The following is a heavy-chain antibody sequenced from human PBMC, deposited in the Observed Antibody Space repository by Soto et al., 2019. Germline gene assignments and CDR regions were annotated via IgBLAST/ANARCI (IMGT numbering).Heavy chain of an antibody. V-gene: IGHV4-59*01. CDR2: IYYSGST. J-gene: IGHJ5*02. CDR1: GGSISSYY. Sequence: QVQLQESGPGLVKPSETLSLTCTVSGGSISSYYWSWIRQPPGKGLEWIGYIYYSGSTNYNPSLKSRVTISVDTSKNQFSLKLSSVTAADTAVYYCARDRGLYCSGGSCYGADPWGKGTLVTVSS. CDR3: ARDRGLYCSGGSCYGADP. D-gene: IGHD2-15*01.